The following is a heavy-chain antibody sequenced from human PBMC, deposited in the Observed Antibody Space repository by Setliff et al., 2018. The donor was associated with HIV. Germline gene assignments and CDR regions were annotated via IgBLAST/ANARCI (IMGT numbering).Heavy chain of an antibody. J-gene: IGHJ4*02. D-gene: IGHD5-12*01. Sequence: QPGGSLRLSCAASGFTFEKYWMHWVRQAPGKGLVWVSRVNSDGSSKTYADSVKGRLTISRDNAKNTLYLQMNSLRVEDTGVYYCHSGYDTEEQSYFDYWGQGTLVTVSS. V-gene: IGHV3-74*01. CDR3: HSGYDTEEQSYFDY. CDR1: GFTFEKYW. CDR2: VNSDGSSK.